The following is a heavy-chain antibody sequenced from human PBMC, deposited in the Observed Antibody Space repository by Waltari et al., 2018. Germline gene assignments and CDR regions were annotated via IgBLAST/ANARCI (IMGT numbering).Heavy chain of an antibody. J-gene: IGHJ5*02. V-gene: IGHV3-33*01. CDR2: IWYDGSNK. D-gene: IGHD6-13*01. CDR3: ARELAAAANWFDP. CDR1: GFTFSSYG. Sequence: QVQLVESGGGVVQPGRSLRLSCAASGFTFSSYGMHWVRRAPGKGLEWVAVIWYDGSNKYYADSVKGRFTISRDNSKNTLYLQMNSLRAEDTAVYYCARELAAAANWFDPWGQGTLVTVSS.